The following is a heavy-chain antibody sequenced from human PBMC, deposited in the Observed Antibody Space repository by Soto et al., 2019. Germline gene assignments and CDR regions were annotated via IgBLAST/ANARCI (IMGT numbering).Heavy chain of an antibody. CDR3: ARGYGYYSAYYFDY. J-gene: IGHJ4*02. Sequence: GSLRLSCAASGFTFSDHYMDWIRQPPGKGLEWIGEINHSGSTNYNPSLKSRVTISVDTSKNQFSLKLSSVTAADTAVYYCARGYGYYSAYYFDYWGQGTLVTVSS. CDR2: INHSGST. CDR1: GFTFSDHY. D-gene: IGHD5-18*01. V-gene: IGHV4-34*01.